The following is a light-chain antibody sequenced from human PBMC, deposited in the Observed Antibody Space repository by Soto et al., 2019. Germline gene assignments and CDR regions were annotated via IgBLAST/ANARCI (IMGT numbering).Light chain of an antibody. V-gene: IGKV3-15*01. CDR2: GAS. CDR3: QQYNNWPPRYT. J-gene: IGKJ2*01. Sequence: ENVLTQSPGILSLSPGERATLSCRATQSVTNRYFAWYQQKPGQAPRLLIYGASTRATGIPARFSGSGSGTEFTLTISSLQSEDFAVYYCQQYNNWPPRYTFGQGTKLEIK. CDR1: QSVTNRY.